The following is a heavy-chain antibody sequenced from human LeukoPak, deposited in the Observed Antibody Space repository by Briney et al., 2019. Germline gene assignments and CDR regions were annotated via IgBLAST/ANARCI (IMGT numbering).Heavy chain of an antibody. D-gene: IGHD3-22*01. J-gene: IGHJ4*02. CDR2: INHSGST. V-gene: IGHV4-34*01. CDR1: GGSFSGYY. Sequence: SETLSLTCAVYGGSFSGYYWSWIRQPPGKGLEWIGEINHSGSTNYNPSLKSRVTISVDTSKNQLSLKLSSVTAADTAVYYCARSRSGYYEDYWGQGTLVTVSS. CDR3: ARSRSGYYEDY.